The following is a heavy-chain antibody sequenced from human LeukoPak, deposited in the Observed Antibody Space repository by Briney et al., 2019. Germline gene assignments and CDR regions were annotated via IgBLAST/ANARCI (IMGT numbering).Heavy chain of an antibody. D-gene: IGHD4-17*01. CDR1: GGSITSGIYF. Sequence: SETLSLTCTVSGGSITSGIYFWSWIRQPAGKGLEWIGRTYTSGSTNYNPSLKSRVTISVDTSKNQFSLKLSSVTAADTAVYYCARDRFSYTVTTSYWGQGTLVTVSS. V-gene: IGHV4-61*02. CDR2: TYTSGST. J-gene: IGHJ4*02. CDR3: ARDRFSYTVTTSY.